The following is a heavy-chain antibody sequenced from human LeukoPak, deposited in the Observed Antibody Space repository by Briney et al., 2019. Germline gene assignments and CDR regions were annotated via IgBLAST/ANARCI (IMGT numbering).Heavy chain of an antibody. CDR2: IKSDGRST. CDR3: ARAKVAGTTLFDY. V-gene: IGHV3-74*01. J-gene: IGHJ4*02. D-gene: IGHD6-19*01. Sequence: GGSLRLSCAASGFTFSRYWMHWVRQAPGKGLVWVSHIKSDGRSTSYADSVKGRFTISRDNAKNTVYLQMDSLRAEDTAVYFCARAKVAGTTLFDYWGQGTLVTVSS. CDR1: GFTFSRYW.